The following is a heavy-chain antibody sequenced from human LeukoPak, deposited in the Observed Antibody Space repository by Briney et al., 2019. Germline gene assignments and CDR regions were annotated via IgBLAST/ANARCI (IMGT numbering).Heavy chain of an antibody. CDR3: ARDSRGYSYSRDFDY. D-gene: IGHD5-18*01. Sequence: SETLSLTCTVSGYSISSGYYWGWIRQPPGKGLEWSGSIYHSGSTYYNPSLKSRVTISVDTSKNQFSLKLSSVTAADTAVYYCARDSRGYSYSRDFDYWGQGTLVTVSS. CDR1: GYSISSGYY. J-gene: IGHJ4*02. V-gene: IGHV4-38-2*02. CDR2: IYHSGST.